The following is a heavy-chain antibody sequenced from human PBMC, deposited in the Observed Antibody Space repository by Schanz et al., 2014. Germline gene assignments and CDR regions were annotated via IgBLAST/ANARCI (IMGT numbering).Heavy chain of an antibody. D-gene: IGHD1-1*01. CDR2: ISGSGGST. CDR1: GFTFSSNS. J-gene: IGHJ4*02. V-gene: IGHV3-23*01. CDR3: ARDRRNADLDY. Sequence: DVQLLESGGGLVQPGGSLRLSCAASGFTFSSNSMNWVRQAPGKGLEWVSAISGSGGSTYYADSVKGRFTISRDNSKNTLYLQMNSLRAEDTALYYCARDRRNADLDYWGQGTLVTVSS.